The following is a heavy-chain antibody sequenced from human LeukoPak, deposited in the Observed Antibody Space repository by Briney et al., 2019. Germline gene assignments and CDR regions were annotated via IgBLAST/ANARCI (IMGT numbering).Heavy chain of an antibody. J-gene: IGHJ4*02. Sequence: GGSLRLSCAASGFTFSSYAMHWVRQAPGKGLVWVSRINSDGSSTSYADSVKGRFTISRDNAKNTLYLQMNSLRAEDTAVYYCARHVVAVGFDYWGQGTLVTVSS. CDR1: GFTFSSYA. CDR2: INSDGSST. D-gene: IGHD3-22*01. CDR3: ARHVVAVGFDY. V-gene: IGHV3-74*01.